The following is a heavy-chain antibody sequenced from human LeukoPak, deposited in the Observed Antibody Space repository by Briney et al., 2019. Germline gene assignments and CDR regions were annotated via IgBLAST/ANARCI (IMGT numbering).Heavy chain of an antibody. CDR1: GYTFTSYD. D-gene: IGHD6-19*01. J-gene: IGHJ4*02. V-gene: IGHV1-8*01. CDR3: ATETSGGAKEWLVFHYFDY. Sequence: ASVKVSCKASGYTFTSYDINWVRQATGQGLEWLGYMNPNSGYTGYAQKFQGRITMTEDTSTDTAYMELSSLRSEDTAVYYCATETSGGAKEWLVFHYFDYWGQGTLVTVSS. CDR2: MNPNSGYT.